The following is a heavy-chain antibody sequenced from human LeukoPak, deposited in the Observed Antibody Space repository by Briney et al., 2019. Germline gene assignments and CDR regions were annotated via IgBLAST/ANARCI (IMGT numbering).Heavy chain of an antibody. CDR1: GFTFSSYA. V-gene: IGHV3-23*01. CDR2: ISGSGGST. D-gene: IGHD1-26*01. J-gene: IGHJ4*02. CDR3: VRVGGQWGY. Sequence: GGSLRLSCAASGFTFSSYAMSWVRQAPGKVLEWVSAISGSGGSTYYADSVKGRFTISRDNSKNTLYLQMNSLRAEDTAVYYCVRVGGQWGYWGQGTLVTVSS.